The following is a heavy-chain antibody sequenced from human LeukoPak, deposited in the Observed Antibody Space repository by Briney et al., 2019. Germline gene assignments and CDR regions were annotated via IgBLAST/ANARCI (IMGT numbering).Heavy chain of an antibody. Sequence: ASVKVSCKASGYTFSGYYMHWMRQAPGQGLEWVGWINPNSGGTNYAQKFQGRVTMTGDTSISTVYMELSRLRSDDTAVYYCARAAPRDYSGGRWFFDWFDPWGQGTLVTVFS. V-gene: IGHV1-2*02. J-gene: IGHJ5*02. CDR2: INPNSGGT. CDR1: GYTFSGYY. D-gene: IGHD2-15*01. CDR3: ARAAPRDYSGGRWFFDWFDP.